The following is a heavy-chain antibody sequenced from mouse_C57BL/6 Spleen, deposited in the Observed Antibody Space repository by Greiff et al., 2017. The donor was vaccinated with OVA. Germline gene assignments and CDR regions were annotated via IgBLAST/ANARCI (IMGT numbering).Heavy chain of an antibody. D-gene: IGHD1-1*01. Sequence: EVMLVESGGGLVKPGGSLKLSCAASGFTFSDYGMHWVRQAPEKGLEWVAYISSGSSTIYYADTVKGRFTISRDNAKNTLFLQMTRLRSEETAMYYCARPQLLRGAMDYWGQGTSVTVSS. CDR2: ISSGSSTI. CDR1: GFTFSDYG. J-gene: IGHJ4*01. V-gene: IGHV5-17*01. CDR3: ARPQLLRGAMDY.